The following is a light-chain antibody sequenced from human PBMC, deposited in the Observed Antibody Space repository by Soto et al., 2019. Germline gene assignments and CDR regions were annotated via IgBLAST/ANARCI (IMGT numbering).Light chain of an antibody. Sequence: QSALTQPRSVSGSPGQSVTISCTGTSSDVGGYNYVSWYQQHPGKAPKLMIYDVTKRPSGVPDRFSGSKSGNTASLSISGLQAEDEADYYCCSYAGTYIGYVFGSETKLTVL. V-gene: IGLV2-11*01. CDR2: DVT. CDR3: CSYAGTYIGYV. J-gene: IGLJ6*01. CDR1: SSDVGGYNY.